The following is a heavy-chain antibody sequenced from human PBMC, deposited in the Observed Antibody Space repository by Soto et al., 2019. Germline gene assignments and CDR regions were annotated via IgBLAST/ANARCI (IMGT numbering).Heavy chain of an antibody. CDR3: ARTAVAAYYYNYYFMDV. Sequence: SETLSLTCAVSGDSISSNDWWTWVRQPPGKGLEWIGEIFHSGNTNYNPSLKSRVAISIDKSKNQFSLHLISVTAADTAVYFCARTAVAAYYYNYYFMDVWGKGTTVTVSS. CDR1: GDSISSNDW. CDR2: IFHSGNT. D-gene: IGHD6-19*01. J-gene: IGHJ6*03. V-gene: IGHV4-4*02.